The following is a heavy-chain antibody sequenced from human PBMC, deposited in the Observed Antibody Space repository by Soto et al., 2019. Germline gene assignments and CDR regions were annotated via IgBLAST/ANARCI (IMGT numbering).Heavy chain of an antibody. CDR1: GFTFGDYA. CDR2: IRSKAYGGTT. J-gene: IGHJ3*02. CDR3: TRAKDSSGYYHAFDI. D-gene: IGHD3-22*01. V-gene: IGHV3-49*03. Sequence: HPGGSLRLSCTASGFTFGDYAMSWFRQAPGKGLEWVGFIRSKAYGGTTEYAASVKGRFTISRDDSKSIAYLQMNSLKTEDTAVYYCTRAKDSSGYYHAFDIWGQGTMVTVS.